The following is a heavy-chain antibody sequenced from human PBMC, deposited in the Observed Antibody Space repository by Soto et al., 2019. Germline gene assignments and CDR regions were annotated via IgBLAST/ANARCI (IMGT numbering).Heavy chain of an antibody. CDR1: GYTFNAFY. CDR3: ARGRASGSYYILDY. V-gene: IGHV1-46*02. J-gene: IGHJ4*02. CDR2: INPSGDGT. Sequence: ASVKVSCKAFGYTFNAFYMYWVRQAPGQGLEWMGVINPSGDGTSYAQKFQGRVTMTRDTAIRTAYMEVSRLRSDDTAVYYCARGRASGSYYILDYWGQGTSVTVSS. D-gene: IGHD3-10*01.